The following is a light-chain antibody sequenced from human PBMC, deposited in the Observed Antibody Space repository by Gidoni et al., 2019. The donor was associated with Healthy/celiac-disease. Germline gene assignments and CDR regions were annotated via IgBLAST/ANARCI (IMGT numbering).Light chain of an antibody. CDR3: QQYNNWGG. CDR2: GAS. J-gene: IGKJ4*02. Sequence: ELVMTQSPATLSVSPGERATLSCRASQSVSSNLAWYQQKPGQAPRLLIYGASTRATGIPARFSGSGSGTEFTLTISSLQSEDFAVYYCQQYNNWGGFGGGTKVEIK. V-gene: IGKV3-15*01. CDR1: QSVSSN.